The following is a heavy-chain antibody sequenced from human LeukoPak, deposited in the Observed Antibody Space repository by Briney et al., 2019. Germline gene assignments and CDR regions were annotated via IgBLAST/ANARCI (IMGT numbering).Heavy chain of an antibody. CDR3: ARLGGELLGGFFDY. CDR1: GFTFSSYG. J-gene: IGHJ4*02. V-gene: IGHV3-33*01. D-gene: IGHD1-26*01. Sequence: GGSLRLSCAASGFTFSSYGMHWVRQAPGKGLEWVAVIWYDGSNKYYADSVKGRFTISRDNSKNTLYLQMNSLRAEDTAVYYCARLGGELLGGFFDYWGQGTLVTVSS. CDR2: IWYDGSNK.